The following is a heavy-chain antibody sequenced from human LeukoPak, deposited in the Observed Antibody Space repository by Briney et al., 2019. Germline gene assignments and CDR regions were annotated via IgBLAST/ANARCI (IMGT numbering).Heavy chain of an antibody. CDR2: IYHSGST. CDR3: ARAPSKYDFWSGYHYYYMDV. CDR1: GGSISSSNW. D-gene: IGHD3-3*01. J-gene: IGHJ6*03. Sequence: SETLSLTCAVSGGSISSSNWWSWVRQPPGKGLEWIGEIYHSGSTNYNPSLKSRVTISVDKSKNQFSLKLSSVTAADTAVYYCARAPSKYDFWSGYHYYYMDVWGKGTTVTVSS. V-gene: IGHV4-4*02.